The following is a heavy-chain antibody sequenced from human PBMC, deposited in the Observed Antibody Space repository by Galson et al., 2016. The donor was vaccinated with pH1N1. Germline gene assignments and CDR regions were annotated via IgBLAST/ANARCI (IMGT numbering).Heavy chain of an antibody. D-gene: IGHD3-16*02. Sequence: SVKVSCKASGDGFSSHTITWVRQAPGQGLEWVGRFIPMINLANSAQKFQGRVTITADKSTTTVYMHLTSLRPEDTAVYYCARVRYREAMSGTLLYWGQGTLVTVSS. J-gene: IGHJ4*02. CDR3: ARVRYREAMSGTLLY. V-gene: IGHV1-69*02. CDR1: GDGFSSHT. CDR2: FIPMINLA.